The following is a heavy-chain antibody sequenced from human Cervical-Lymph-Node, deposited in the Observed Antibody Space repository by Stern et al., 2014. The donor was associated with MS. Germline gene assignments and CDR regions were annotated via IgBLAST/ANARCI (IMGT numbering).Heavy chain of an antibody. CDR2: INDDGSSP. D-gene: IGHD3-10*01. CDR1: GFTFSSYW. Sequence: EVQLVESGGGLVQPGGSLRLSCAASGFTFSSYWMHWVRQGPGKGLEWVSRINDDGSSPSYADSVKDRFTISRDNSKTTLYLQMNSLRAEDTAVYYCTRGEAYFYGSGSDFDHWGQGTLVTVSS. CDR3: TRGEAYFYGSGSDFDH. V-gene: IGHV3-74*02. J-gene: IGHJ4*02.